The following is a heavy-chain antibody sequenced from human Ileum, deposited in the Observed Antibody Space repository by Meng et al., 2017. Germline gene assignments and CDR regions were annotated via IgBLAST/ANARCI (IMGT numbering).Heavy chain of an antibody. Sequence: QVQLQGARRGLGRPSGTLSFTCAVSSGSISSNTYWSWVRQPPGKGLEWIGQISHSGSAYYNPSLKSRVTMSVDKSKSQFSLMLTSVTAADTAIYYCARHGGYSQDFWGQGTLVTVSS. V-gene: IGHV4-4*02. D-gene: IGHD4-23*01. J-gene: IGHJ4*02. CDR3: ARHGGYSQDF. CDR2: ISHSGSA. CDR1: SGSISSNTY.